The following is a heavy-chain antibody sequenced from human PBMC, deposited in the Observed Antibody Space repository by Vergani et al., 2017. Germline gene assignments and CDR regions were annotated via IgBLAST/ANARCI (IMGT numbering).Heavy chain of an antibody. CDR2: LSASDRRT. J-gene: IGHJ4*02. CDR3: ARDSPLYSSGWQTRVSYYFDY. D-gene: IGHD6-19*01. CDR1: GFTFIMHA. V-gene: IGHV3-23*01. Sequence: EVQLLESGGDLVQPGGSLRLSCAASGFTFIMHAMSWVRQAPGKGLEWVSTLSASDRRTHYADSVKGRFTISRDNSKNTLFLHMNSLRAEDTAVYYCARDSPLYSSGWQTRVSYYFDYWGQGTLATVSS.